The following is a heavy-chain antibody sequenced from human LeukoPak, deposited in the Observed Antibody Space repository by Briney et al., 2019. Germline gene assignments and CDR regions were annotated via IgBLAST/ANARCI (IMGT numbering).Heavy chain of an antibody. CDR2: LYYSGNT. CDR1: GGSISSSTYY. Sequence: SETLSLTCTVSGGSISSSTYYWGWIRQPPGKGLEWIGSLYYSGNTFYNPSLKSRVTISVDRSKNQFSLKLSSVTAADTAVYYCASQWYSNSFANWFDPWGQGTLVIVSS. J-gene: IGHJ5*02. V-gene: IGHV4-39*01. D-gene: IGHD2/OR15-2a*01. CDR3: ASQWYSNSFANWFDP.